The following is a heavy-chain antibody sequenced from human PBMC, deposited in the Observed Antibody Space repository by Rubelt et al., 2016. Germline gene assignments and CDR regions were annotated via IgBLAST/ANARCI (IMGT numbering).Heavy chain of an antibody. D-gene: IGHD6-19*01. V-gene: IGHV3-23*04. Sequence: EAQLVESGGGVVRPGGSLRLSCAASGFTFSSYAMSWVRQAPGKGLEWVSAISGSGGSTYYADSVKGRFTISRDNSKNTRYLQMNSLRAEDKAVYYCAKGLKSDSSGWPSWGQGTLVTVSS. CDR1: GFTFSSYA. CDR2: ISGSGGST. J-gene: IGHJ4*02. CDR3: AKGLKSDSSGWPS.